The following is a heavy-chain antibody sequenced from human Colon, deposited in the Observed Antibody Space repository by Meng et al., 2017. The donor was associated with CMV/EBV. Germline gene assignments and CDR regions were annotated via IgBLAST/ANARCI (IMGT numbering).Heavy chain of an antibody. D-gene: IGHD3-3*01. CDR1: GGSFNAYY. CDR3: ARGRNGWLLPLDS. J-gene: IGHJ4*02. Sequence: VPLQQWGVGLLKPSETLSLTCAISGGSFNAYYLTWIRQSPGKGLEWIGELNHSGSTNYNPSLKSRVTISIDTSKRHFSLRLTSVTAADTAVYYCARGRNGWLLPLDSWGQGTLVTVSS. CDR2: LNHSGST. V-gene: IGHV4-34*01.